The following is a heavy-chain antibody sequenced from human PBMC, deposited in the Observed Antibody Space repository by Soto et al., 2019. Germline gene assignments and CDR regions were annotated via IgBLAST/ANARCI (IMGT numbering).Heavy chain of an antibody. CDR3: ARDVWIAAAGYYYDVDV. V-gene: IGHV4-4*02. J-gene: IGHJ6*02. Sequence: CAVSGGSLSSSHWWSWVRQPPGKGLEWIGEIYHSGSTNYNPSLKSRVTISVDKSKNQFSLKLSSVTAADTAVYYCARDVWIAAAGYYYDVDVWGPGTTVTVSS. CDR1: GGSLSSSHW. CDR2: IYHSGST. D-gene: IGHD6-13*01.